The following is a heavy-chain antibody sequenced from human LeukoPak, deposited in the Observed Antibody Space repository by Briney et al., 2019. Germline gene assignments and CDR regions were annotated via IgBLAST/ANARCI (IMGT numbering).Heavy chain of an antibody. J-gene: IGHJ3*02. V-gene: IGHV4-39*07. CDR1: GGSISSSTYS. CDR2: IYYSGST. Sequence: SETLSLTCTVSGGSISSSTYSWGWIRQPPGKGLEWIGNIYYSGSTFYNPSLKSRVTISLDTSKHQFSLKLTSVTAADTAVYYCARAPYYGSGFLAFDIWGQGTMVTVSS. CDR3: ARAPYYGSGFLAFDI. D-gene: IGHD3-10*01.